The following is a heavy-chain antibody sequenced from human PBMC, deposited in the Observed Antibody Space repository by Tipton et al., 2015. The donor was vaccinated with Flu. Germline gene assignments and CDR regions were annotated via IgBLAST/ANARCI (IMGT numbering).Heavy chain of an antibody. D-gene: IGHD1-1*01. CDR2: IKEDGRET. CDR1: GFTLRNYW. V-gene: IGHV3-7*01. J-gene: IGHJ4*02. Sequence: SLRLSCEASGFTLRNYWMSWVRQAPGKGLEWVANIKEDGRETYYADSVKGRFTISRDNAKRSLFLQMNSLRAEDTAVYYCVQLKFLWGQGTLVSVSS. CDR3: VQLKFL.